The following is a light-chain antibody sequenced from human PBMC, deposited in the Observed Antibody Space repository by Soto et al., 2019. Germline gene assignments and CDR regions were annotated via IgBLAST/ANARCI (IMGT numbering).Light chain of an antibody. CDR1: LGISIN. CDR3: QQYNKWPQT. Sequence: EIVMTQSPATLSVSPGERVTLSCRASLGISINLAWYQQRPGQARRLLIYGASTRATGVPTRFSGSGSGTEFTLTISSLQSEDLAVYHCQQYNKWPQTFGQGTKVETK. CDR2: GAS. J-gene: IGKJ1*01. V-gene: IGKV3-15*01.